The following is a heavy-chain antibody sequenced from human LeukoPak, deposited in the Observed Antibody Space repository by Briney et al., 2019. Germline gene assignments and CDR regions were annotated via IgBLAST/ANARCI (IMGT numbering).Heavy chain of an antibody. J-gene: IGHJ3*02. CDR3: AKPSRRFGEGMGAFEI. D-gene: IGHD3-10*01. CDR2: ISGSGGGT. V-gene: IGHV3-23*01. Sequence: GGSLRLSSAASGFTFCSYVMSWVRDAPGKGLEWVSAISGSGGGTYYADSVKGRVTISRDKSKNTLYLQMNSLRAEDTAVYYCAKPSRRFGEGMGAFEIWGQGTMVTVSS. CDR1: GFTFCSYV.